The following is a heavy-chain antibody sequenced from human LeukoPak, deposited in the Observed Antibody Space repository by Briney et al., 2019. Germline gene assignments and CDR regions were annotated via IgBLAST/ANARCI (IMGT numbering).Heavy chain of an antibody. V-gene: IGHV1-46*01. CDR2: INFSGGNT. CDR1: GYTFTNYY. D-gene: IGHD6-13*01. J-gene: IGHJ4*02. Sequence: ASVKVSCKASGYTFTNYYVHWVRQAPGQGLEWMGTINFSGGNTNYVQNFKGRVTVTGDTSTNTVYMELTSLRSEDTAMYFCARERAGGYFDYWGQGTLVVVSS. CDR3: ARERAGGYFDY.